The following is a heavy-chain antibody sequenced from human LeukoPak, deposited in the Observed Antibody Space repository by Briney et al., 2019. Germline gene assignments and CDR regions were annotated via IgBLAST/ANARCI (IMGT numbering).Heavy chain of an antibody. Sequence: PGGSLRLSCAASGFTFNNYGMHWVRQAPGKGLEWVAFIRYNGNNQYYADSVKGRLTISRDNSKNPLHLQMNSLKGDDAAVYYCAKDSAFYYIDVWGKGTTVIISS. CDR3: AKDSAFYYIDV. D-gene: IGHD3-10*01. J-gene: IGHJ6*03. CDR1: GFTFNNYG. V-gene: IGHV3-30*02. CDR2: IRYNGNNQ.